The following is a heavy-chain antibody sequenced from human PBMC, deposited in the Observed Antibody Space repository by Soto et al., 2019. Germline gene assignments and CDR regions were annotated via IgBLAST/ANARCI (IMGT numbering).Heavy chain of an antibody. J-gene: IGHJ4*02. V-gene: IGHV4-34*01. D-gene: IGHD2-15*01. CDR3: ARARRGGSCYDY. CDR2: INHSGST. Sequence: SETLSLTCAVYGGSFSGYYWSWIRQPPGKGLEWIGEINHSGSTNYNPSLKSRVTISVDTSKNQFSLKLSSVTAADTAVYYCARARRGGSCYDYRGQGTLVTVSS. CDR1: GGSFSGYY.